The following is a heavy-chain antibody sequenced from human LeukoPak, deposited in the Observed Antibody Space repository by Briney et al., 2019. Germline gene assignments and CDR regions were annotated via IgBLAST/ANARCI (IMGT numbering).Heavy chain of an antibody. D-gene: IGHD6-19*01. CDR1: GGSFSGYY. CDR3: ARRVAVARPYYYGMDV. J-gene: IGHJ6*02. Sequence: PSETLSLTCAVYGGSFSGYYWSWIRQPPGKGLEWIGEINHSGSTNYNPSLKSRVTISVDTSKNQFSLKLSSVTAADTAVYYCARRVAVARPYYYGMDVWGQETTVTVSS. CDR2: INHSGST. V-gene: IGHV4-34*01.